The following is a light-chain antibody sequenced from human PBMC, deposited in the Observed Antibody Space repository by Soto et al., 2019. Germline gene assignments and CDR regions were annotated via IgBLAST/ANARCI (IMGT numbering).Light chain of an antibody. CDR3: QKYSSVPV. J-gene: IGKJ3*01. Sequence: DIQMTQSPTSLSASVGDRVTITCRASQGIRNFVAWYQQKPGKPPKLLIYAASTLQSEVPSRFSGSGSGTDFTLTINSLQPEDVATYSCQKYSSVPVFGPGTKVEI. CDR1: QGIRNF. CDR2: AAS. V-gene: IGKV1-27*01.